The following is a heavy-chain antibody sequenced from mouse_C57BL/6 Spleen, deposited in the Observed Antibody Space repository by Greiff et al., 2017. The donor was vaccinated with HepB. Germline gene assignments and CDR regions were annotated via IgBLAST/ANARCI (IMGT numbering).Heavy chain of an antibody. D-gene: IGHD6-1*01. J-gene: IGHJ2*01. CDR1: GYTFTSYW. V-gene: IGHV1-50*01. CDR2: IDPSDSYT. Sequence: QVQLQQPGAELVKPGASVKLSCKASGYTFTSYWMQWVKQRPGQGLEWIGEIDPSDSYTNYNQKFKGKATLTVDTSSSTAYMQLSSLTSEDSASYYCARLAGYFDYWGQGTTLTVSS. CDR3: ARLAGYFDY.